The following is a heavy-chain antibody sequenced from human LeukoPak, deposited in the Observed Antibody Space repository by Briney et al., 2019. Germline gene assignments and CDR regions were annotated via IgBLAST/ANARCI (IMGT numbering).Heavy chain of an antibody. CDR1: GGSISSGDYY. V-gene: IGHV4-30-4*08. D-gene: IGHD6-13*01. CDR2: IYYSGST. J-gene: IGHJ5*02. Sequence: PSETLSLTCTVSGGSISSGDYYWSWIRQPPGKGLEWTGYIYYSGSTYYNPSLKSRVTISVDTSKNQFSLKLSSVTAADTAVYYCARDMAAAYNWFDPWGQGTLVTVSS. CDR3: ARDMAAAYNWFDP.